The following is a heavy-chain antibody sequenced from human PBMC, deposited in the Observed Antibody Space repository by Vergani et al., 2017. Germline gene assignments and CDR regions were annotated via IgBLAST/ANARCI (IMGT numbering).Heavy chain of an antibody. CDR2: VEDSGYF. CDR3: ARSIGRRNPPHYFEH. Sequence: QVQLQESGPGLVRPSETLSLTCTVSGGSLSGYYWNWIRQTPGEGLEWIGYVEDSGYFNYNPSLKTRVSMSSDTSNNQFSLMLSSVTGADTALYYCARSIGRRNPPHYFEHRGQGTLVTGSS. V-gene: IGHV4-59*01. CDR1: GGSLSGYY. J-gene: IGHJ4*02. D-gene: IGHD1-14*01.